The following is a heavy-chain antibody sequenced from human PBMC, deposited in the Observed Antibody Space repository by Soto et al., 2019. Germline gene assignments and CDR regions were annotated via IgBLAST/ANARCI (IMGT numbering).Heavy chain of an antibody. CDR3: ARVDIVGATLVDY. CDR1: GYTLTGYY. D-gene: IGHD1-26*01. CDR2: MNPNSGGT. Sequence: ASVKVSCKASGYTLTGYYMHWVRQAPGQGLEWMGWMNPNSGGTNYAQKFQGRVTMTRDTSISTAYMELSRLRSDDTAVYYCARVDIVGATLVDYWGQGTLVTVSS. J-gene: IGHJ4*02. V-gene: IGHV1-2*02.